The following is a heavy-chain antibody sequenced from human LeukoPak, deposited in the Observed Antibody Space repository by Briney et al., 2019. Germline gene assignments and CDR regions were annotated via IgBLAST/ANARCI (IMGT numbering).Heavy chain of an antibody. CDR3: ARKYGFDY. CDR2: IWYDGSNK. D-gene: IGHD2-2*01. V-gene: IGHV3-33*08. J-gene: IGHJ4*02. CDR1: VFTFTSYC. Sequence: GGSLRLSCAASVFTFTSYCIHWVRHAPCKGLEWVAVIWYDGSNKYYADSVKGRFTISRDNSKNTLYLQMNSLRAEDTAVYYCARKYGFDYWGQGTLVTVSS.